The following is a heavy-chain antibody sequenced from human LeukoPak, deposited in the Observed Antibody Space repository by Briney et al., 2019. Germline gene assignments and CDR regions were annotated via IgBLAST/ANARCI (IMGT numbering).Heavy chain of an antibody. CDR3: VRSLERFGTRDY. CDR1: GFIFGAYW. J-gene: IGHJ4*02. V-gene: IGHV3-7*01. D-gene: IGHD3-10*01. CDR2: IKQDGSEK. Sequence: GGSLRLSCAASGFIFGAYWMTWVRQAPGKGLEWVANIKQDGSEKYYMDSVKGRFTISRDNAKKSLFLQMNSLTAEDTALYYFVRSLERFGTRDYWGQGTLVTVSS.